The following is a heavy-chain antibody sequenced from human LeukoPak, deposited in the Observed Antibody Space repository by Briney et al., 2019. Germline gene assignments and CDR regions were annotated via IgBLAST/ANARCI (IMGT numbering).Heavy chain of an antibody. D-gene: IGHD2-8*01. Sequence: SETLSLTCTVSGVSMSAFQWSWVRQSPEKGLEWIGCVNTRGETNYNPSLKSRVITSVDTSKSQFSLRLTSVTAADTAVYYCATSNDAKIAPFDHWGQGALVTVSS. V-gene: IGHV4-4*09. CDR3: ATSNDAKIAPFDH. J-gene: IGHJ4*02. CDR2: VNTRGET. CDR1: GVSMSAFQ.